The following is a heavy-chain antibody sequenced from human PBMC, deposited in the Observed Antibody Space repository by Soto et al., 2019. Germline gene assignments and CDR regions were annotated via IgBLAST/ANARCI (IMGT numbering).Heavy chain of an antibody. J-gene: IGHJ6*02. CDR2: INHSGST. CDR1: GGSFSGYY. Sequence: SETLSLTCAVYGGSFSGYYWSWIRQPPGKGLEWIGEINHSGSTNYNPSLKSRVTISVDTSKNQFSLKLSSVTAADTAVYYCAGYCSGGSCYLGYYYYGMDVWGQGTTVTVSS. CDR3: AGYCSGGSCYLGYYYYGMDV. D-gene: IGHD2-15*01. V-gene: IGHV4-34*01.